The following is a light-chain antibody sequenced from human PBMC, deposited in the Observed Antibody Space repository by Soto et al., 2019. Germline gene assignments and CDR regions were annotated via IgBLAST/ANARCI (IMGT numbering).Light chain of an antibody. CDR3: QQYCISPST. CDR1: QGVGSNY. J-gene: IGKJ1*01. Sequence: EIVLTQSPGTLSLSPGERATLSCKASQGVGSNYLAWYQQKPGQAPRPLIYGASSRSTGIPDRFSGSGSGADFTLTISRLEPEDCAVYYGQQYCISPSTFAQGTTVEIK. V-gene: IGKV3-20*01. CDR2: GAS.